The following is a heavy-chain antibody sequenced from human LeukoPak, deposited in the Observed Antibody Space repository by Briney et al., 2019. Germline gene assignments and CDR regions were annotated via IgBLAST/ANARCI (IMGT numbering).Heavy chain of an antibody. Sequence: GGSLRLSCAASGFTFSSYAMSWVRQAPGKGLEWVSAISGSGGSTYYADSVKGRFTTSRDNSKNTLHLQMNSLRAEDTAVYYCAKLSGYDYYFDYWGQGTLVTVSS. J-gene: IGHJ4*02. CDR1: GFTFSSYA. V-gene: IGHV3-23*01. D-gene: IGHD5-12*01. CDR2: ISGSGGST. CDR3: AKLSGYDYYFDY.